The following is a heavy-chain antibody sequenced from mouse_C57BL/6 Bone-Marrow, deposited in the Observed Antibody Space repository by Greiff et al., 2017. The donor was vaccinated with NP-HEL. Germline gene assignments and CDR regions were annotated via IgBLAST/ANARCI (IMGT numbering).Heavy chain of an antibody. V-gene: IGHV5-6*01. CDR2: ISSGGSYT. J-gene: IGHJ4*01. D-gene: IGHD2-3*01. CDR1: GFTFSSYG. Sequence: VQLKESGGDLVKPGGSLKLSCAASGFTFSSYGMSWVRQTPDKRLEWVATISSGGSYTYYPDSVKGRFTISRDNAKNTLYLQMSSLKSEDTAMYYCARGVTTRGYYAMDYWGQGTSVTVSS. CDR3: ARGVTTRGYYAMDY.